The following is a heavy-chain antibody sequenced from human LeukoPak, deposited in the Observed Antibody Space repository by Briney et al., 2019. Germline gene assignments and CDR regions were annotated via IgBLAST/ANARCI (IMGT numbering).Heavy chain of an antibody. CDR2: INPNSGGT. D-gene: IGHD3-22*01. CDR1: GYTFTGYH. J-gene: IGHJ3*02. CDR3: ARGGITAIVVVTTGTFDI. Sequence: GASVKVSCKASGYTFTGYHMHWVRQAPGQGLEWMGRINPNSGGTNYAQNLQDRVTMTRDTSISTAYMELSRLRSDDTAVYYCARGGITAIVVVTTGTFDIWGQGTVVTVSS. V-gene: IGHV1-2*06.